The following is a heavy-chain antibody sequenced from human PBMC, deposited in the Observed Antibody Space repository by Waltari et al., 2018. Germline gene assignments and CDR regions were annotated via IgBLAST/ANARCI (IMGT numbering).Heavy chain of an antibody. CDR1: W. D-gene: IGHD2-15*01. CDR2: IDTEGRKI. Sequence: WMRWGRQGPGQGLEWVSRIDTEGRKITYAVVVRGRFTISRDNVKKTLYLQMNSLRVEDTAVYYCATHRPGGYGMDVWGQGTTVTVSS. V-gene: IGHV3-74*03. J-gene: IGHJ6*02. CDR3: ATHRPGGYGMDV.